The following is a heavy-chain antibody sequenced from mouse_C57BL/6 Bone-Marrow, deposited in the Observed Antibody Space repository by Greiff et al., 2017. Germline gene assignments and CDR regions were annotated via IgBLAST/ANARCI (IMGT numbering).Heavy chain of an antibody. D-gene: IGHD1-1*01. V-gene: IGHV1-5*01. CDR2: IYPGNSDT. CDR1: GYTFTSYW. CDR3: TPIYYYGSSPWFAY. J-gene: IGHJ3*01. Sequence: EVQLQQSGTVLARPGASVKMSCKTSGYTFTSYWMHWVKQRPGQGLEWIGAIYPGNSDTSYNQKFKGKAKLTAVTSASTAYMERSSLTNEDSAVYYCTPIYYYGSSPWFAYGGQGTLVTVSA.